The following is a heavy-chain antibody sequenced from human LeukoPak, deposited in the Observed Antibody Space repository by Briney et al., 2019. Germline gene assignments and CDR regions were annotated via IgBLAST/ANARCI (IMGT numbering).Heavy chain of an antibody. CDR3: ARQAADTKVWFDP. Sequence: KTSETLSLTCTVSGGSISSSSYYWGWIRQPPGKGLEWIGSIYYSGSTYYNPSLKSRVTISVDTSKNQFSLKLSSVTAADTAVYYCARQAADTKVWFDPWGQGALVTVSS. CDR1: GGSISSSSYY. CDR2: IYYSGST. J-gene: IGHJ5*02. V-gene: IGHV4-39*01. D-gene: IGHD3-10*01.